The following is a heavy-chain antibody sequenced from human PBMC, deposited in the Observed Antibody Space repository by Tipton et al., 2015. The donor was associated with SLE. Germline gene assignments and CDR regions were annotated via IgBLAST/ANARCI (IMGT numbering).Heavy chain of an antibody. V-gene: IGHV4-31*03. D-gene: IGHD6-19*01. CDR1: GASIRSSEHY. J-gene: IGHJ4*02. CDR2: IHYNGNT. CDR3: AREVRGVAVAGD. Sequence: TLSLTCTVSGASIRSSEHYWSWIRQNPGKGLEWIGYIHYNGNTNYNPSLKSRVTISVDTSKNQFSLKLSSVTAADTAIYYCAREVRGVAVAGDWGQGTLVTVSS.